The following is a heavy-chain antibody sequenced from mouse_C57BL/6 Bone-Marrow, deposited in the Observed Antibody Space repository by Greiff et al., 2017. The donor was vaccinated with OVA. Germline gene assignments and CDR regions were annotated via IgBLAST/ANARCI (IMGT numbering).Heavy chain of an antibody. D-gene: IGHD2-3*01. Sequence: EVQLVESGGGLVKPGGSLKLSCAASGFTFSSYAMSWVRQTPEKRLEWVATISDGGSYTYYPDNVKGRFTISRDNAKNNLYLQMSHLKSEDTAMYYCAREGDGPGAMDYWGQGTSVTVSS. CDR1: GFTFSSYA. J-gene: IGHJ4*01. CDR2: ISDGGSYT. V-gene: IGHV5-4*01. CDR3: AREGDGPGAMDY.